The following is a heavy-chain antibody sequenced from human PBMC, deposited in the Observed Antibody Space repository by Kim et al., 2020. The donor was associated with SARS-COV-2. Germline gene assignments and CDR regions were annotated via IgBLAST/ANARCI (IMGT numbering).Heavy chain of an antibody. Sequence: NTSLKGRGTISVDTSKNRFSLKLSSVTAADTAVYYCARDSRPEGWFDPWGQGTLVTVSS. V-gene: IGHV4-59*01. J-gene: IGHJ5*02. CDR3: ARDSRPEGWFDP.